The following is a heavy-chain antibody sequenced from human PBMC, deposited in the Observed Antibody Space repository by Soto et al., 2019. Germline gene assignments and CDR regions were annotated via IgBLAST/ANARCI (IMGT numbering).Heavy chain of an antibody. V-gene: IGHV3-33*08. CDR2: IWYDGSNK. D-gene: IGHD3-3*01. CDR3: ARVERGITIFGVVIPPFDY. CDR1: EFTCDDYG. J-gene: IGHJ4*02. Sequence: PGGSLRLSCAAAEFTCDDYGMSWVRQAPGKGLEWVAVIWYDGSNKYYADSVKGRFTISRDNSKNTLYLQMNSLRAEDTAVYYCARVERGITIFGVVIPPFDYWGQGTLVTVSS.